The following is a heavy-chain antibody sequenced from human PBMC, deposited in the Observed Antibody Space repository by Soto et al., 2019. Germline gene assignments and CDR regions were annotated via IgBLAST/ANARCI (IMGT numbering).Heavy chain of an antibody. CDR2: ISAYNGNT. CDR1: GYTFTSYG. D-gene: IGHD3-10*01. Sequence: ASVKVSWKASGYTFTSYGISWGRQAPGQGLEWMGWISAYNGNTNYAQKLQGRVTMTTDTSTSTAYMELRSLRSDDTAVYYCARDGPMVRGVIMPLYDYWGQGTLDTVSS. CDR3: ARDGPMVRGVIMPLYDY. V-gene: IGHV1-18*01. J-gene: IGHJ4*02.